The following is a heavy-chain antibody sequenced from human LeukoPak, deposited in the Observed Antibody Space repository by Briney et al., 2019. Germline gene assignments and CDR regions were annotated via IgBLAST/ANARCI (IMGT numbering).Heavy chain of an antibody. CDR1: GFTFSSNW. V-gene: IGHV3-7*03. D-gene: IGHD5-12*01. CDR2: IKQDGSEK. J-gene: IGHJ6*03. Sequence: GGSLRLSCAASGFTFSSNWMTWVRQAPGKGLEWVANIKQDGSEKYYVDSVKGRFTISRDNAKNSLYLQMNSLRAEDTAVYYCARVLSRGYSGYDLWNYYYYYMDVWGKGTTVTVSS. CDR3: ARVLSRGYSGYDLWNYYYYYMDV.